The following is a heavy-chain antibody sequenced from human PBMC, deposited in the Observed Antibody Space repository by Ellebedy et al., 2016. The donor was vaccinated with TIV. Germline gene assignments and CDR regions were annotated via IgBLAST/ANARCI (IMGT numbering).Heavy chain of an antibody. Sequence: PGGSLRLSCAASGLTFSSYWLTWVRQAPGKGLEWVANINQDGSAKFYLDSVKGRFTISRDNARNSLFLQMHSLRDEDTAVYYCARLRNGKMDWGQGTLVTVSS. CDR3: ARLRNGKMD. D-gene: IGHD5-24*01. J-gene: IGHJ4*02. CDR1: GLTFSSYW. V-gene: IGHV3-7*01. CDR2: INQDGSAK.